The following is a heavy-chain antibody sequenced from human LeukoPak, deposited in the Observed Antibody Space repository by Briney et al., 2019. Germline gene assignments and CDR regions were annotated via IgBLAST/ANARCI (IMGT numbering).Heavy chain of an antibody. D-gene: IGHD3-9*01. V-gene: IGHV3-11*01. CDR1: GFTFSDYY. Sequence: GGSLRLSCAASGFTFSDYYMSWIRQAPGKGLEWVSYISSSGSTIYYADSVKGRFTISRDNAKNSLYLQMNSLRAEDTAVYYCARDLHRTARPSYYDILTGYWYAFDIWGQGTMVTASS. CDR3: ARDLHRTARPSYYDILTGYWYAFDI. CDR2: ISSSGSTI. J-gene: IGHJ3*02.